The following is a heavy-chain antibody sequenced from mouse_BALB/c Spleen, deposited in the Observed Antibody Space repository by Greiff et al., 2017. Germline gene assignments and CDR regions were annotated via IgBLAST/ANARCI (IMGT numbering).Heavy chain of an antibody. CDR1: GYTFTDYN. CDR2: INPNNGGT. Sequence: VQLKQSGPELVKPGASVKIPCKASGYTFTDYNMDWVKQSHGKSLEWIGDINPNNGGTIYNQKFKGKATLTVDKTSSTAYMELRSLTSEDTAVYYCTRWGITTIVNYAMDYWGQGTSVTVSS. CDR3: TRWGITTIVNYAMDY. V-gene: IGHV1-18*01. D-gene: IGHD1-1*01. J-gene: IGHJ4*01.